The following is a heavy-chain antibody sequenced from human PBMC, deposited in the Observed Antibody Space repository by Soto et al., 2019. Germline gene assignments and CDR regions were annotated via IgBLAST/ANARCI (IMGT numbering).Heavy chain of an antibody. CDR1: GYSFTSYW. CDR2: IYPGDSDT. CDR3: ARQRRAGYYYYYGMDV. V-gene: IGHV5-51*01. J-gene: IGHJ6*02. Sequence: PGESLKISCKGSGYSFTSYWIGWVRQMPGKGLEWMGIIYPGDSDTRYSPSFQGQVTISADKSISTAYLQWSSLKASDTAMYYCARQRRAGYYYYYGMDVWGQGTTVTVSS.